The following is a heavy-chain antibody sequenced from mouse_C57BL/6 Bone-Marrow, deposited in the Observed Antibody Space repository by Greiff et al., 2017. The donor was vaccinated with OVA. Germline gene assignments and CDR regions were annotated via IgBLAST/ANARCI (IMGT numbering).Heavy chain of an antibody. CDR1: GYTFTSYW. V-gene: IGHV1-69*01. J-gene: IGHJ3*01. CDR2: IDPSDSYT. D-gene: IGHD1-1*01. CDR3: AGGGGSSLGAVAY. Sequence: VQLQQPGAELVMPGASVKLSCKASGYTFTSYWMNWVKQRPGQGLEWIGEIDPSDSYTNYNQKFKGKATLTVDKSSSTAYMQLSSLTSEDSAVYYGAGGGGSSLGAVAYGGRGTLVTVTA.